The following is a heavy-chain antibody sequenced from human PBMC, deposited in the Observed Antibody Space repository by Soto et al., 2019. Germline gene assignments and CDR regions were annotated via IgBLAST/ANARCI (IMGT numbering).Heavy chain of an antibody. Sequence: PSETLSLTCTVSGGSISSSYWTWIRQPPGKRLEWIAYISYSGNTNYNPSLKSRLTISGDRSKNQFSLKLTSVTAADTAVYYCASQNYGDPDYWGQGTLVTVSS. CDR2: ISYSGNT. D-gene: IGHD4-17*01. J-gene: IGHJ4*02. CDR1: GGSISSSY. CDR3: ASQNYGDPDY. V-gene: IGHV4-59*01.